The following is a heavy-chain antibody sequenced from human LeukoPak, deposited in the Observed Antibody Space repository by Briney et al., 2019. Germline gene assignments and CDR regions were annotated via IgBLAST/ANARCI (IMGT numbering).Heavy chain of an antibody. CDR2: IIPIFGTA. CDR1: GGTFSSYA. J-gene: IGHJ4*02. Sequence: ASVKVSCTASGGTFSSYAISWVRQAPGQGLEWMGGIIPIFGTANYAQKFQGRVTITADESTSTAYMELSSLRSEDTAVYYCARGAAAADYYFDYWGQGTLVTVSS. D-gene: IGHD6-13*01. CDR3: ARGAAAADYYFDY. V-gene: IGHV1-69*13.